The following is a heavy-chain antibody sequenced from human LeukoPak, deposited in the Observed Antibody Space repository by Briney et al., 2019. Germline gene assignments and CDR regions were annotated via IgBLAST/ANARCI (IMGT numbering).Heavy chain of an antibody. V-gene: IGHV3-9*01. CDR2: ISWNSDNI. CDR3: AKDPRAVAGYYFDY. CDR1: GFTFDDYA. Sequence: PGWSLRLSCAASGFTFDDYAMHWVRQAPGKGLEWVSGISWNSDNIGYADSVKGRFTISRDNAKNSLFVQMNSLRAEDTALYFCAKDPRAVAGYYFDYWGQGILVTVSS. J-gene: IGHJ4*02. D-gene: IGHD6-19*01.